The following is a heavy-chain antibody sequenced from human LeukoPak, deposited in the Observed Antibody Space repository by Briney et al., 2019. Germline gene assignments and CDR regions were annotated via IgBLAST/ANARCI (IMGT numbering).Heavy chain of an antibody. CDR3: ARLEEDLTLGVAGYWFVP. D-gene: IGHD3-16*01. CDR2: IYPDDSNT. J-gene: IGHJ5*02. V-gene: IGHV5-51*01. Sequence: GESLKISCKGSGYSFTTHWIGWVRQMPGKGLEWMGIIYPDDSNTRYSPSFQGQVTLSADKSINTAYLQWSSLRASDTAMYYCARLEEDLTLGVAGYWFVPWGQGTLVTVS. CDR1: GYSFTTHW.